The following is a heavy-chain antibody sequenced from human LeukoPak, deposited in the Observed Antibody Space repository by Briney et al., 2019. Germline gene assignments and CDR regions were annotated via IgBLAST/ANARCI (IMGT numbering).Heavy chain of an antibody. V-gene: IGHV3-23*01. CDR1: GFTFNSYA. J-gene: IGHJ4*02. CDR2: ISGRGDDT. CDR3: AKGQSRDDFWSGYLPHFDY. Sequence: GGSLRLSCAASGFTFNSYAMTWVRQAPGKGLEWVSSISGRGDDTYSADSVKGRFTISRDNSKNTLYLQMNSLRAEDTPVYYCAKGQSRDDFWSGYLPHFDYWGQGTLVTVFS. D-gene: IGHD3-3*01.